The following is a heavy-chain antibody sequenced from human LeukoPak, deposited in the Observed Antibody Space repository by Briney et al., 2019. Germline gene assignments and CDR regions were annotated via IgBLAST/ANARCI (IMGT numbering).Heavy chain of an antibody. D-gene: IGHD3-3*01. V-gene: IGHV3-74*01. J-gene: IGHJ6*03. CDR1: GFTFSSYW. CDR3: AREVKYYDFWSGYYYYYMDV. CDR2: INSDGSST. Sequence: GGSLRLSCAASGFTFSSYWMHWVRQAPGEGLVWVSRINSDGSSTSYADSVKGRFTISRDNAKNTLYLQMNSLRAEDTAVYYCAREVKYYDFWSGYYYYYMDVWGKGTTVTVSS.